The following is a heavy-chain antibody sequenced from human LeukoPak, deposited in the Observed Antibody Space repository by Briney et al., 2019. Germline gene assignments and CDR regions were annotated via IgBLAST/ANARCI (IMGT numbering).Heavy chain of an antibody. J-gene: IGHJ4*02. V-gene: IGHV1-18*04. D-gene: IGHD5-18*01. CDR3: ARMGYSYGTGGVDY. Sequence: ASVKVSCTASGYTFTSYGISWVRQAPGQGIEWMGWISAYNGNTNYAQKLQGGVTMTTDTSTSTAYMELRSLRSDDTAVYYCARMGYSYGTGGVDYWGQGTLVTVSS. CDR2: ISAYNGNT. CDR1: GYTFTSYG.